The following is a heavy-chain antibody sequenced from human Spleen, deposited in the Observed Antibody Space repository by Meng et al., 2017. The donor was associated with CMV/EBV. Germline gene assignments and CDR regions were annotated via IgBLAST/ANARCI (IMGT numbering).Heavy chain of an antibody. CDR3: ARVVRRFPGITSHFEY. J-gene: IGHJ4*02. D-gene: IGHD1-14*01. V-gene: IGHV1-2*02. CDR2: INPNSGGT. Sequence: ASVKVSCKASGYTFTGYYMYWVRQAPGQGLECMGWINPNSGGTEYAQKFQGRVTMTRDTSISTAYIELSRLRSDDTAVYYCARVVRRFPGITSHFEYRGQGTLVTVSS. CDR1: GYTFTGYY.